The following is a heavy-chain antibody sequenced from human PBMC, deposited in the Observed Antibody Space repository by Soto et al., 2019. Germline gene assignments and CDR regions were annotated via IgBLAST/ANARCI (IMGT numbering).Heavy chain of an antibody. D-gene: IGHD1-1*01. CDR3: ARGGKERFRGTGMDV. V-gene: IGHV1-69*01. CDR1: GGRFSTYA. J-gene: IGHJ6*04. Sequence: QVQLVQSGAEVRKPGSSVRVSCKASGGRFSTYAFNWVRQAPGQGLEWLGGIITFFGAAMYAQKFQGRVTMSADQFTTTAYMELRGLRSEDTAVYYCARGGKERFRGTGMDVWGKGTTVTVSS. CDR2: IITFFGAA.